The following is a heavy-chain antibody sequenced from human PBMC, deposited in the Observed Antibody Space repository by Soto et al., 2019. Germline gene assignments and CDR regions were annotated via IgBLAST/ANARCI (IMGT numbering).Heavy chain of an antibody. Sequence: GGSLRLSCVASGFAFSSFDMHWVRQAPDNGLEWVAEIRFDETNKYYADSVKGRFTISRDNSKNTLYPQMDSLRADDTAMYYCASRAVAQNLFIGDNWGQGTLVTVSS. CDR3: ASRAVAQNLFIGDN. CDR2: IRFDETNK. D-gene: IGHD3-10*01. J-gene: IGHJ4*02. CDR1: GFAFSSFD. V-gene: IGHV3-33*03.